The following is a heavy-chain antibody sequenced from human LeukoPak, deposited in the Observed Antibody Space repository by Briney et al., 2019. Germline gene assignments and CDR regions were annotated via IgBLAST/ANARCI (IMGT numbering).Heavy chain of an antibody. J-gene: IGHJ4*02. CDR2: ISYDGSNK. CDR1: GCTFSSYA. V-gene: IGHV3-30-3*01. Sequence: VGSLRRSCAAAGCTFSSYAMHWFRQAPCKGLEWVAVISYDGSNKYYADSVKGRFTISRDNSKNTLYLQMNSLRAEDTAVFYCAREIRPVDDYWGQGTLVTVSS. CDR3: AREIRPVDDY. D-gene: IGHD2-15*01.